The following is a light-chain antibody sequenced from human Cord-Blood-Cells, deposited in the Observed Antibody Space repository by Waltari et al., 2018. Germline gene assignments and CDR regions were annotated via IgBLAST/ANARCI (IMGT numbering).Light chain of an antibody. CDR1: QSVSSN. CDR3: QKYNNWST. J-gene: IGKJ3*01. CDR2: GAS. V-gene: IGKV3-15*01. Sequence: EIVMTQSRAALSVSPRDRATLPCRASQSVSSNLAGYQQKPGQAPRLLIYGASTGATGIPARFSGSGSGTEFTLTISSRQSEDVAVYYCQKYNNWSTFGPGTKVDIK.